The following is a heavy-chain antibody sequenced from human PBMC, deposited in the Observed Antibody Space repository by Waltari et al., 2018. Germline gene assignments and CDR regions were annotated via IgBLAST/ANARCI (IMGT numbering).Heavy chain of an antibody. Sequence: WCSWGHRSAENGLELFGQVEGGGRTNYNPSLQSRVTISMDTSNSQFSLKLTSTTAADTAIYYGARDRGRGLYLDSWGQGTLVTVSP. J-gene: IGHJ4*02. CDR3: ARDRGRGLYLDS. CDR2: VEGGGRT. V-gene: IGHV4-4*02. D-gene: IGHD2-15*01. CDR1: W.